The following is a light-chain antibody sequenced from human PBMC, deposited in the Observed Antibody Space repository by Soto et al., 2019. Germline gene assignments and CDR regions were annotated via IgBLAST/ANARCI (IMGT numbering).Light chain of an antibody. V-gene: IGKV3-11*01. CDR2: AAS. Sequence: EIVLTLSPASPFLSPGERATISFRAGQSSSIYLAWYQQRPGQGPSLLIYAASNCAAGIPAIFSGSGSWTDFILTISIREPEDSAAYNGQQRNFWPITIGQGTRLEIK. CDR3: QQRNFWPIT. CDR1: QSSSIY. J-gene: IGKJ5*01.